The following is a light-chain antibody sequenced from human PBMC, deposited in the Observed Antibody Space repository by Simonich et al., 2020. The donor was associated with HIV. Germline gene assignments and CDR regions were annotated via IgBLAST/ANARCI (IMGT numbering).Light chain of an antibody. CDR3: QQYYSTPPT. CDR2: AAS. V-gene: IGKV1-39*01. J-gene: IGKJ1*01. CDR1: QSITNY. Sequence: DIQMTQSPSSLSASVGDRVTITCRASQSITNYLNWYQQKPGKAPKLLIYAASSLQRGVSSRFSGSGSGTDFTLTISSLQAEDVAVYSCQQYYSTPPTFGQGTKVEIK.